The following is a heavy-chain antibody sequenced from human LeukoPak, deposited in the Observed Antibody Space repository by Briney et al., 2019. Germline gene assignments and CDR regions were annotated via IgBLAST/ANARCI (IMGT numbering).Heavy chain of an antibody. CDR2: ISYDGSNK. CDR1: GFIFRNYA. D-gene: IGHD2-2*01. V-gene: IGHV3-30*18. CDR3: AKGNPDIVVVPAAVHQNWFGP. J-gene: IGHJ5*02. Sequence: GGSLRLSCAASGFIFRNYAMSWVRQAPGKGLEWVAIISYDGSNKYYADSVKGRFTISRDNSKNTLYLQMNSLRAEDTAVYYCAKGNPDIVVVPAAVHQNWFGPWGQGTLVTVSS.